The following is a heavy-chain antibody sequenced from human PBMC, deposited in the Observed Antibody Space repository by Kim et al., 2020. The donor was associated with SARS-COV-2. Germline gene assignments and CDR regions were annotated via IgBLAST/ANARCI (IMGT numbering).Heavy chain of an antibody. J-gene: IGHJ4*02. D-gene: IGHD3-22*01. V-gene: IGHV3-21*01. CDR3: ARGGSTMIVVVID. Sequence: YASSEKGRFTNSRDNDKNSRYLQMNSLRAEDTAVYYCARGGSTMIVVVIDWGQGTLVTVSS.